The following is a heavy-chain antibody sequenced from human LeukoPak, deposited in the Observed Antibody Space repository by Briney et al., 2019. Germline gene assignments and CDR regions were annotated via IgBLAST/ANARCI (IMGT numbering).Heavy chain of an antibody. CDR1: GYTFTGYY. CDR2: INPNSGGT. J-gene: IGHJ4*02. CDR3: ARDSGIAVARTSFDY. D-gene: IGHD6-19*01. Sequence: SVKVSCKASGYTFTGYYMHRVRQAPGQGLEWMGWINPNSGGTNYAQKFQGSVTMTRDTSISTAYMELSRLRSDDTAVYYCARDSGIAVARTSFDYWGQGTLVTVSS. V-gene: IGHV1-2*02.